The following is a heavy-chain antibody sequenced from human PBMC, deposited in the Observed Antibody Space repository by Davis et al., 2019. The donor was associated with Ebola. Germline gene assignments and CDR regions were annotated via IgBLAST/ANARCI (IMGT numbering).Heavy chain of an antibody. D-gene: IGHD3-22*01. V-gene: IGHV4-59*08. CDR1: GGSISSYY. Sequence: MPSETLSLTCTVSGGSISSYYWSWIRQPPGKGLEWIGSIYYSGSTNYNPSLKSRVTISVDKSKNQFSLKLSAVTAADTAVYYCARRGYYYDSSGYYAGGMDVWGQGTTVTVSS. CDR3: ARRGYYYDSSGYYAGGMDV. J-gene: IGHJ6*02. CDR2: IYYSGST.